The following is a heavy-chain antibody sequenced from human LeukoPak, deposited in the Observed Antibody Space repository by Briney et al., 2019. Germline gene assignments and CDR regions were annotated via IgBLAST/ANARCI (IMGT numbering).Heavy chain of an antibody. D-gene: IGHD6-13*01. J-gene: IGHJ3*02. V-gene: IGHV1-2*02. CDR2: INPNSGDT. CDR3: ARGRSSSSYDAFDI. CDR1: GYTFTGQF. Sequence: ASVKVSCKASGYTFTGQFIHWVRQAPGQGLEWMGWINPNSGDTNCAQKFQGRVTMTRDTSISTACMELSRLTSEDTAVYYCARGRSSSSYDAFDIWGQGTMVTVSS.